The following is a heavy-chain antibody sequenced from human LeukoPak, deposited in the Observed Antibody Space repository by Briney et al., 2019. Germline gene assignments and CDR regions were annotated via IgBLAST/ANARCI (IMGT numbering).Heavy chain of an antibody. CDR2: YGKSGRDM. D-gene: IGHD1-14*01. CDR1: GFSFSTST. J-gene: IGHJ4*02. CDR3: VRGDNRDY. V-gene: IGHV3-21*01. Sequence: PGGSLRLSCAASGFSFSTSTMNWVRQAPGKGLEWISSYGKSGRDMDYANSVRGRFTIYRDNAKNSLFLVMDSLRVEDTYVYYCVRGDNRDYWGQGTLVTVSS.